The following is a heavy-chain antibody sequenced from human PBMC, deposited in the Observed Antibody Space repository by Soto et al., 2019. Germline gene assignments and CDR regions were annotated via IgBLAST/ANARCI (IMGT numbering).Heavy chain of an antibody. CDR3: ARESDH. V-gene: IGHV3-23*01. J-gene: IGHJ4*02. CDR2: ISGSGGGT. Sequence: RGALGLSCAPSGFTFSIYAMSWVRQAPGKGLDWVSTISGSGGGTYYADSMKGRFTISRDNSKNTLYLQMYSLRVEDTAVYYCARESDHWGQGTMVTVSS. CDR1: GFTFSIYA.